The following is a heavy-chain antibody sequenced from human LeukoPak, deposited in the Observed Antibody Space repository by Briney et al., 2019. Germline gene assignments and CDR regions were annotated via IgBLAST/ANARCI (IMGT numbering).Heavy chain of an antibody. CDR3: ARDKGVDTVITN. D-gene: IGHD5-18*01. V-gene: IGHV3-33*01. CDR1: GFTFSSYG. CDR2: IWYDRSNK. J-gene: IGHJ4*02. Sequence: GGSLRLSCAASGFTFSSYGMHWVRQAPGKGLEWVAVIWYDRSNKYYADSVKGRFTISRDNSKNTLYLQMNSLRAEDTAVYYCARDKGVDTVITNWGQGTLVTVSS.